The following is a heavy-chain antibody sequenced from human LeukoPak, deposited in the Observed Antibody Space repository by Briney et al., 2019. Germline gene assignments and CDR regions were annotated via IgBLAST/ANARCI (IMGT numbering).Heavy chain of an antibody. D-gene: IGHD3-22*01. J-gene: IGHJ4*02. CDR1: GGSISSSSYY. V-gene: IGHV4-39*01. CDR3: ARLYYDTSGYFDY. Sequence: PSETLSLTCTVSGGSISSSSYYWGWIRQPPGKGLEWIGSIYYSGSTYYNPSLKSRVTIYVDTSKNQFSLKLSSVTAADTAVYYCARLYYDTSGYFDYWGQGTLVTVSS. CDR2: IYYSGST.